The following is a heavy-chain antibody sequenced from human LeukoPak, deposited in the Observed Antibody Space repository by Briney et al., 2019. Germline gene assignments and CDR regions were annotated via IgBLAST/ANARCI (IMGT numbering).Heavy chain of an antibody. Sequence: PGGSLRLSCAASGFTLSNYWMHWVRQAPGKGLVWVSRLHSDGTSTSYVDSVRGRFTISRDNARNTLYLQMNTLRAEDTAVYYCARSGWPYYFDSWGQGTLVAVSS. D-gene: IGHD3-22*01. CDR3: ARSGWPYYFDS. V-gene: IGHV3-74*01. J-gene: IGHJ4*02. CDR1: GFTLSNYW. CDR2: LHSDGTST.